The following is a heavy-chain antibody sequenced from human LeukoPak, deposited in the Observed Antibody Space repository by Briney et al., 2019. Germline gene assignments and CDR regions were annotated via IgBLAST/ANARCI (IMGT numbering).Heavy chain of an antibody. D-gene: IGHD3-16*02. Sequence: PSETLSLTCAIYGESFSGYYWNWIRQPPGKGPEWIGEINHSGSTNYNPSLKSRVTISVDTSKNQFSLKLSSVTAADTAVYYCARSDGVIWLDYWGQGTLVTVSS. V-gene: IGHV4-34*01. CDR2: INHSGST. J-gene: IGHJ4*02. CDR3: ARSDGVIWLDY. CDR1: GESFSGYY.